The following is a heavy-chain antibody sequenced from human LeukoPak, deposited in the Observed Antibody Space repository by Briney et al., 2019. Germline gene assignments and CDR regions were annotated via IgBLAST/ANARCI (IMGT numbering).Heavy chain of an antibody. Sequence: SETLSLTCTVSGGSISSSSYYWGWIRQPPGKELEWIGSIYYSGSTYYNPSLKSRVTISVDTSKNQFSLKLSSVTAADTAVYYCARRGDYYDSSGSDYWGQGTLVTVSS. CDR2: IYYSGST. J-gene: IGHJ4*02. CDR3: ARRGDYYDSSGSDY. CDR1: GGSISSSSYY. V-gene: IGHV4-39*01. D-gene: IGHD3-22*01.